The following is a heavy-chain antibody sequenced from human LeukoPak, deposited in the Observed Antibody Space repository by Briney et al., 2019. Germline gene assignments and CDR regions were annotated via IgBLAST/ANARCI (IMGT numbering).Heavy chain of an antibody. CDR1: GFTVTSNY. CDR2: IYTDGRT. Sequence: GGSLRLSCAASGFTVTSNYMSWVRQTPGQGRLEWVSVIYTDGRTFYTLSVTGRFTISRDNSKNTLYLQMNSLRAEDTGVYYCARGQIYGTGSYFFDHGGQGTLVTVSS. CDR3: ARGQIYGTGSYFFDH. J-gene: IGHJ4*02. D-gene: IGHD3-10*01. V-gene: IGHV3-66*01.